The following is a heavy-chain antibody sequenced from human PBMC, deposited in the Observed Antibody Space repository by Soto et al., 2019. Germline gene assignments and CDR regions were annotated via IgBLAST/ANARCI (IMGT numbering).Heavy chain of an antibody. CDR1: GDSINSADYY. Sequence: PSETLSLTCTVSGDSINSADYYWSWIRQSPGKGLEWIGHIYYSGSTYYTPSLKSRVTISIDTSKNQFSLKMTSVTAADTAVYYCARDRGSSWMYKWFDPWGQGTQVTVSS. CDR2: IYYSGST. V-gene: IGHV4-30-4*01. J-gene: IGHJ5*02. D-gene: IGHD6-13*01. CDR3: ARDRGSSWMYKWFDP.